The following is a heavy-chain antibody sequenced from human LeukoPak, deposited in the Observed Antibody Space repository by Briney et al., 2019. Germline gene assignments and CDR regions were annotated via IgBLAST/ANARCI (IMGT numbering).Heavy chain of an antibody. D-gene: IGHD5-24*01. J-gene: IGHJ4*02. CDR3: ARSETDPYGWLQFASFDY. CDR1: GGSISSYY. CDR2: IYYSGST. Sequence: SETLSLTCTVSGGSISSYYWSWIRQPPGKGLEWIGYIYYSGSTNYNPSLKSRVTISVDTSKNQFSLKLSSVTAADTAVYYCARSETDPYGWLQFASFDYWGQGTLVTVSP. V-gene: IGHV4-59*01.